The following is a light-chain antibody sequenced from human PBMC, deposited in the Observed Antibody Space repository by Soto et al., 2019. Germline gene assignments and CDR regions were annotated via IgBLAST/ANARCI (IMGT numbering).Light chain of an antibody. V-gene: IGKV1-17*01. CDR2: AAS. Sequence: DIQMTQSPSSLSASVGDRVTSTCRTSQIISTDLNWYQQKPGKAPKLLIYAASRLPSGVPSRFSGSGSGSEFNFTITGLQPDDFATYFCQQYNTYATFGQGTRLEIK. CDR3: QQYNTYAT. CDR1: QIISTD. J-gene: IGKJ5*01.